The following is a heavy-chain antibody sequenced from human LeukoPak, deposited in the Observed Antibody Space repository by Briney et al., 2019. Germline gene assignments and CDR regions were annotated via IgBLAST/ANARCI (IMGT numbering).Heavy chain of an antibody. CDR3: ARLVRGGSSGFYVDD. D-gene: IGHD6-19*01. Sequence: SQTLSLTCAVSGGSISSGGYSWSWIRQPPGKGLEWIGYIYHSGSTYYNPSLKSRVTISVDTSKNQFSLKLSSVTAADTAVYYCARLVRGGSSGFYVDDWGRGTLVTASS. J-gene: IGHJ4*02. CDR2: IYHSGST. CDR1: GGSISSGGYS. V-gene: IGHV4-30-2*01.